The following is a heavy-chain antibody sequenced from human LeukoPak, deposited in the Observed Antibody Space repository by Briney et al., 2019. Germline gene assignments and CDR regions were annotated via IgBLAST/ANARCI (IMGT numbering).Heavy chain of an antibody. CDR2: IYSGGST. D-gene: IGHD3-22*01. CDR3: ARALPGDSSGYGD. V-gene: IGHV3-66*01. J-gene: IGHJ4*02. Sequence: GGSLRLSCAASGFTVSSNYMSWVRQAPGKGLEWVSVIYSGGSTYYADSVKGRFTISRDNSKNTLYLQMNSLRAEDTAVYYCARALPGDSSGYGDWGQGTLVTVSS. CDR1: GFTVSSNY.